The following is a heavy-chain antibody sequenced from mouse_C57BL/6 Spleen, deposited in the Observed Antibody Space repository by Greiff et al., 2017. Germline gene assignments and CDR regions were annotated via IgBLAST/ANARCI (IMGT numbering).Heavy chain of an antibody. CDR1: GFTFSDYG. D-gene: IGHD1-1*01. CDR2: ISSGSSTI. Sequence: EVQLQESGGGLVKPGGSLKLSCAASGFTFSDYGMHWVRQAPEKGLEWVAYISSGSSTIYYADTVKGRFTISRDNAKNTLFLQMTSRRSEDTAMYYCARGENYHGAMDYWGQGTAVTVSS. CDR3: ARGENYHGAMDY. J-gene: IGHJ4*01. V-gene: IGHV5-17*01.